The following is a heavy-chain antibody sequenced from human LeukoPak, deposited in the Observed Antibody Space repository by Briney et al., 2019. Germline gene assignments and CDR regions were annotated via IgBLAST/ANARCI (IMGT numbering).Heavy chain of an antibody. CDR2: IYPTGST. CDR1: GASISTGGLS. Sequence: SETLSLTCAVSGASISTGGLSWSWIRQPPGQGLEWIGLIYPTGSTYYNPSLESRVTISADSSKNHFSLDLSSVTAADTALYYCVKGGPGCTSSTCYGALFDSWGQGTTVTVSS. V-gene: IGHV4-30-2*01. J-gene: IGHJ4*03. CDR3: VKGGPGCTSSTCYGALFDS. D-gene: IGHD4/OR15-4a*01.